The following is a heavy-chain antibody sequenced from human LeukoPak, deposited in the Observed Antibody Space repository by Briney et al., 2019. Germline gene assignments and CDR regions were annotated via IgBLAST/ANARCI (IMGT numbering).Heavy chain of an antibody. CDR3: ARRGFGGGGDTRGYFDL. CDR1: GYSFTSDW. D-gene: IGHD2-21*02. Sequence: GESLKISCKASGYSFTSDWIGWVRQMPGKGLEWMGIIYPGDSDTRYSPSCQGQVTISADKSISTAYLQWSSLKASDTAMYYCARRGFGGGGDTRGYFDLWGRGTVVTASS. V-gene: IGHV5-51*01. J-gene: IGHJ2*01. CDR2: IYPGDSDT.